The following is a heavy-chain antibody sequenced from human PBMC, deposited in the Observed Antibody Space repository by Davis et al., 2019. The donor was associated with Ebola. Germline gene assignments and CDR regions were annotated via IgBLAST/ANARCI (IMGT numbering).Heavy chain of an antibody. J-gene: IGHJ4*02. CDR2: ITGTGGNT. V-gene: IGHV3-23*01. D-gene: IGHD3-16*01. Sequence: GDSLQISCAASGFSFMSYAMIWVRQAPGQGLEWVSSITGTGGNTYYADSVKGRFTIFRDNMKNTVDLQINSLRAEDTDLYYCARDSDFWGGGYWGQGTLVTVSS. CDR1: GFSFMSYA. CDR3: ARDSDFWGGGY.